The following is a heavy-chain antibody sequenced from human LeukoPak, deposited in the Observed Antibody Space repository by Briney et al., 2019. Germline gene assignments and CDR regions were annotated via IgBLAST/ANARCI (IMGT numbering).Heavy chain of an antibody. CDR3: ARSLTAREYFQH. J-gene: IGHJ1*01. D-gene: IGHD6-6*01. V-gene: IGHV3-30*02. CDR2: IHADGNSK. CDR1: VFPFSSSG. Sequence: GGALRLSCAASVFPFSSSGMHWVRQAPGKGLEWVTFIHADGNSKYYADSVEGRFTVSRDSHKNTLSLQMNSLRVEDTAVYYCARSLTAREYFQHWGQGTLVTVSS.